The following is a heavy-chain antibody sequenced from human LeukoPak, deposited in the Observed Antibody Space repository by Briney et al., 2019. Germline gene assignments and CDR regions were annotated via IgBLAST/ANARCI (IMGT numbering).Heavy chain of an antibody. D-gene: IGHD1-26*01. CDR1: EFTFSSYS. CDR3: AREQYSGSYYN. J-gene: IGHJ4*02. V-gene: IGHV3-74*01. CDR2: INGDGSST. Sequence: GGSLRLSCAASEFTFSSYSMNWVRQAPGKGLVWVSRINGDGSSTTYADSVKGRFTISRDNAKNTLYLQMNSLRAEDTALYYCAREQYSGSYYNWGQGSLVTVSS.